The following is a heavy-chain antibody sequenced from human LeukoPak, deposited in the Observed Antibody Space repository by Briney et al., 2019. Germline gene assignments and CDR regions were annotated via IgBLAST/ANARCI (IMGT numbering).Heavy chain of an antibody. CDR3: ARDGPPGY. D-gene: IGHD3/OR15-3a*01. CDR2: VSGSGSTI. V-gene: IGHV3-48*03. Sequence: GGSLRLSCAASGFTFSSYAMHWVRQAPGKGLEWISYVSGSGSTIYYADSVKGRFTISRDNARNSLYLHMNSLRAEDTAVYYCARDGPPGYWGQGTLVTVSS. J-gene: IGHJ4*02. CDR1: GFTFSSYA.